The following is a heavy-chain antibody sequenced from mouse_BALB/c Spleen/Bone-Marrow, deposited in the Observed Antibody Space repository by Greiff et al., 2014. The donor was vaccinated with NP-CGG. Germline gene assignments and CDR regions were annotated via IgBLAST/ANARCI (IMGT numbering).Heavy chain of an antibody. D-gene: IGHD4-1*01. CDR3: TRGRTWDSDY. Sequence: VQLQQSGAELVKPGTSVKLSCKASGYTFTTYYMYWVKQRPGQGLEWIGEINPNNGGTNFKEKFKSKATLTVDKSSSTAYMQLSSLTSEDSVVYYCTRGRTWDSDYWGQGTTLTVSS. CDR1: GYTFTTYY. V-gene: IGHV1S81*02. CDR2: INPNNGGT. J-gene: IGHJ2*01.